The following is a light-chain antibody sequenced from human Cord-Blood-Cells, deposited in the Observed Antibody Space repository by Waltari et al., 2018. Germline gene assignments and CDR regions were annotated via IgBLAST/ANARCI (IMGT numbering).Light chain of an antibody. CDR1: QSIRSY. Sequence: IQRRQSPSSLSASVADRVTITCRARQSIRSYLTWYQKKPGKAPKLLIYAASSLQSGVPTRVSGSGARTDFTLTISSLQPEDFATYYCQQSYRTLWTFGQRTKVEIK. J-gene: IGKJ1*01. V-gene: IGKV1-39*01. CDR2: AAS. CDR3: QQSYRTLWT.